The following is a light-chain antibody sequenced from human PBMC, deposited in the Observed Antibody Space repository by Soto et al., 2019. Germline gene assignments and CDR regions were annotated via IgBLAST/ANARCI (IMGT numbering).Light chain of an antibody. CDR3: QQYDNWPQLT. V-gene: IGKV3-15*01. J-gene: IGKJ4*01. CDR2: GAS. Sequence: EIVMTQSPATLXVXXXXXAXXSCRAXQSVGTNLAWYQQKPGQAPGLLISGASTRATGIPARFSGSGSGTEFTLTISSLQSEDFAIYYCQQYDNWPQLTFGGGTKLEIK. CDR1: QSVGTN.